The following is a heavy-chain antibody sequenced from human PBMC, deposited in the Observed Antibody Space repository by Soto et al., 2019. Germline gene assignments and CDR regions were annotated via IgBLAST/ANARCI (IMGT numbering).Heavy chain of an antibody. CDR3: AREGFGGYYYYGMDV. V-gene: IGHV4-31*03. Sequence: QVQLQESGPGLVKPSQTLSLTCTVSGGSISSGGYDWSWIRQHPGKGLEWIGYIYYSGITYYNPSLKSRVTITVDTSKNQFSLKLSSVAAADTAVYYCAREGFGGYYYYGMDVWGQGTTVTVSS. D-gene: IGHD3-10*01. CDR1: GGSISSGGYD. CDR2: IYYSGIT. J-gene: IGHJ6*02.